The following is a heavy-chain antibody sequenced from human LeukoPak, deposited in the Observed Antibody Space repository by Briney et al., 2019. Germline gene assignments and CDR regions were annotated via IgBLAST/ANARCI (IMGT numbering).Heavy chain of an antibody. CDR1: SITFTKAW. D-gene: IGHD1-1*01. V-gene: IGHV3-15*07. Sequence: GGSLKLSCAASSITFTKAWMNWVRQAPGKGLEWVARIVSETVGGRTDYAASVKGRFTISRDDSKSTLFLQMSSLRIEDTAVYYCATSITTPGAFDIWGQGVLVTVSS. J-gene: IGHJ4*02. CDR3: ATSITTPGAFDI. CDR2: IVSETVGGRT.